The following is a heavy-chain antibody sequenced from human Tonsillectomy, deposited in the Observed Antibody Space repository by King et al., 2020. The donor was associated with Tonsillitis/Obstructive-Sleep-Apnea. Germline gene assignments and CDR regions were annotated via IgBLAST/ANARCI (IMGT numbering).Heavy chain of an antibody. D-gene: IGHD4-17*01. V-gene: IGHV4-59*01. CDR2: IYYSGGH. CDR1: GGSISRYY. J-gene: IGHJ3*02. CDR3: ARLIFGDYLDGFDI. Sequence: QLQESGPGLVKPSETLSLTCTVSGGSISRYYWTLIRQPPGKWLEWLVNIYYSGGHNNNPSLKSRVTIPVETAKFQFSLKLRSVTDADTAIYYCARLIFGDYLDGFDIWGQGTMVAVSS.